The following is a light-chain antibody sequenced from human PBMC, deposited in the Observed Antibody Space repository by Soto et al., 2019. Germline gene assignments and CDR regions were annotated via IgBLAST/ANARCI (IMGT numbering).Light chain of an antibody. CDR1: SSDIGTYNL. V-gene: IGLV2-23*02. J-gene: IGLJ2*01. CDR2: DVT. Sequence: QSALTQPASVSGSPGQSITISCTGTSSDIGTYNLVSWYQQHPGKVPKVIIYDVTKRPSGVSNRFSGSKSGNTASLTISGLQADDEADYYCSSYISGDVIFGGGTKLTVL. CDR3: SSYISGDVI.